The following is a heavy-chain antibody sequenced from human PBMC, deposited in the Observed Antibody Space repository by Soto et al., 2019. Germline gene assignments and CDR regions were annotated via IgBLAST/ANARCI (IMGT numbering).Heavy chain of an antibody. CDR3: ARDPESVWYYYGSGPRGWFDP. D-gene: IGHD3-10*01. CDR1: GGSINGGGYY. J-gene: IGHJ5*02. CDR2: IDYSGST. V-gene: IGHV4-31*03. Sequence: PSETLSLTCTVSGGSINGGGYYWNWIRQHPGKGLEWIGNIDYSGSTYYNPSLKSRVTISVDTSKNQFSLKLSSVTAADTAVYYCARDPESVWYYYGSGPRGWFDPWGQGTLVTVSS.